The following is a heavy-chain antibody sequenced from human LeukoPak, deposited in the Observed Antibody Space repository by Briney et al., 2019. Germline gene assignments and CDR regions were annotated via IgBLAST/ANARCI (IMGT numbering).Heavy chain of an antibody. CDR3: ARWETGSWFDP. Sequence: ASVKVSCKASSYTFTTYAITWVRQAPGQGLEWMGWVSGYNGKTNYAQKFQGRVTMTTDTSTNTVYLELRSLRSDDTAVYYCARWETGSWFDPWGQGTLVTISS. J-gene: IGHJ5*02. CDR1: SYTFTTYA. D-gene: IGHD1-14*01. CDR2: VSGYNGKT. V-gene: IGHV1-18*01.